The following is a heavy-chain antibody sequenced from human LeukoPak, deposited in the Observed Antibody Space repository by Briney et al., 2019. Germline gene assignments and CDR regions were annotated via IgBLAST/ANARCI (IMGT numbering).Heavy chain of an antibody. CDR2: IYSSGST. Sequence: SETLSLTCTVSGGSIYNYYWNWIRQPPGKGLEWIDSIYSSGSTNYNPSLKSRVTISVDTSKNQFSLKLSSVTAADTAVYYCARVFWSGYYTDYYYYMDVWGKGTTVTVSS. J-gene: IGHJ6*03. V-gene: IGHV4-59*01. D-gene: IGHD3-3*01. CDR1: GGSIYNYY. CDR3: ARVFWSGYYTDYYYYMDV.